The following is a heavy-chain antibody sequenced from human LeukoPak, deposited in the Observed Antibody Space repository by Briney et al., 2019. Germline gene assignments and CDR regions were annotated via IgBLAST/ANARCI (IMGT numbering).Heavy chain of an antibody. D-gene: IGHD3-9*01. CDR3: ARATQYFDWSDY. J-gene: IGHJ4*02. CDR2: MNPNSGNT. Sequence: ASVKVSFKASGYTFTSYDINWVRQATGQGLEWMGWMNPNSGNTGYAQKFQGRVTMTRNTSISTASMELSSLRSEDTAVYYCARATQYFDWSDYWGQGTLVTVSS. V-gene: IGHV1-8*01. CDR1: GYTFTSYD.